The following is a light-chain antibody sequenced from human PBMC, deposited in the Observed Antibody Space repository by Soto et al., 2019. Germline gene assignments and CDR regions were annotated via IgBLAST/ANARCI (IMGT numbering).Light chain of an antibody. V-gene: IGLV1-47*02. CDR1: FSNIGSNF. CDR3: ATWDDNVSGPV. Sequence: QSALTQPPSASGTPGQRVTISCSGSFSNIGSNFVFWYQQLPGTSPKLLIQDNSQRPSGVPDRFSGSKSGSSASLAISGLRSEDEADYYCATWDDNVSGPVFGTGTKLTVL. CDR2: DNS. J-gene: IGLJ1*01.